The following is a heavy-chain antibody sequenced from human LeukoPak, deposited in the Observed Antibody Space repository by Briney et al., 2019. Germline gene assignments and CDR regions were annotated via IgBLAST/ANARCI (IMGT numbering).Heavy chain of an antibody. D-gene: IGHD2-15*01. CDR1: GFSFDDYG. V-gene: IGHV3-20*04. CDR3: TRKGVSGSSLRQFFDS. CDR2: INWNGDRT. J-gene: IGHJ4*02. Sequence: GGSLRLSCAASGFSFDDYGMSWVRQVPGKGLEWVTGINWNGDRTSYVDSVKGRFTISRDNAKNSLHLQMNSLRVEDTAFYYCTRKGVSGSSLRQFFDSWGQGTLVAVTS.